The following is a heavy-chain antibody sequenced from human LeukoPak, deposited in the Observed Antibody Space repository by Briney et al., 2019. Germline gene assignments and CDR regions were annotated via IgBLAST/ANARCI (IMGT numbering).Heavy chain of an antibody. J-gene: IGHJ3*02. V-gene: IGHV3-23*01. CDR3: ARDRVRREYSDSSGYRPDAFDI. Sequence: PGGSLRLSCAASGFTFSNYVMSWVRQAPGKGLEWVSAISGSGGSTYYADSVKGRFTISRDNSKNTLYLQMNSLRAEDTAVYYCARDRVRREYSDSSGYRPDAFDIWGQGTMVTVSS. D-gene: IGHD3-22*01. CDR2: ISGSGGST. CDR1: GFTFSNYV.